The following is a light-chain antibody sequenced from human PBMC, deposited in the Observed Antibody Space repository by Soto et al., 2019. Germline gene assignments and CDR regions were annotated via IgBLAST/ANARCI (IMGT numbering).Light chain of an antibody. CDR1: QGINTW. CDR2: AAS. Sequence: DIQMTQSPSSVSASVGDRVTITCRAIQGINTWLAWYQQKPGKAPKLLIYAASSLQSGVPSRFSGSGSGTEFSLTISSLQPEDFATYYCQQSTGIPYTFGQGTKLEIK. J-gene: IGKJ2*01. V-gene: IGKV1-12*01. CDR3: QQSTGIPYT.